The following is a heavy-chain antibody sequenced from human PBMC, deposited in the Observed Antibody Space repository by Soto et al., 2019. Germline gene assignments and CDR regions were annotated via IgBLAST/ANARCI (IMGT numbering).Heavy chain of an antibody. CDR2: ISTYNGNT. Sequence: QVQLVQSGAEVKKPGASVKVSCKACGYTFTTYGMSWVRQAPGQGLDWMGWISTYNGNTKYAERLQGRVTMTTDTTTCTAYMELRSLRSDDTAVYYCARGPTDYYDNSGNYFLDYWGQGTLVTVSS. V-gene: IGHV1-18*01. D-gene: IGHD3-22*01. CDR1: GYTFTTYG. J-gene: IGHJ4*02. CDR3: ARGPTDYYDNSGNYFLDY.